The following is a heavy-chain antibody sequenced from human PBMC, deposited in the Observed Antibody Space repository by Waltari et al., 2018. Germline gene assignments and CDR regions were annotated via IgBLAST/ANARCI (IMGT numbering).Heavy chain of an antibody. V-gene: IGHV3-15*01. Sequence: EVQLVESGGNLVKAGGSLRLSCEVSGFTFSTIWLVWVRQAPGKGLEWVGRIKSRIDGGTTDYAAPVSGRFRISRDDSKNMFYLEMDSLKTEDTAVYFCAGGPGTYWSGLLDYWGPGTLVTVSS. J-gene: IGHJ4*02. CDR1: GFTFSTIW. D-gene: IGHD3-3*01. CDR2: IKSRIDGGTT. CDR3: AGGPGTYWSGLLDY.